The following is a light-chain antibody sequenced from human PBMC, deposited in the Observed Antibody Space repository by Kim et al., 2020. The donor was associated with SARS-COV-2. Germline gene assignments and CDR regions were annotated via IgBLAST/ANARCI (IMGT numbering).Light chain of an antibody. CDR2: EST. CDR1: IDDVGATNY. J-gene: IGLJ3*02. CDR3: SSYGSGKNLV. Sequence: QSVLTQPPSASGSPGQSVTISCAGTIDDVGATNYVSWYQQHPGKAPKLIIYESTKRPSGVPDRFSGSRSDNTASLTVSGLQAEDQAFYHCSSYGSGKNLVFGGGTQLTVL. V-gene: IGLV2-8*01.